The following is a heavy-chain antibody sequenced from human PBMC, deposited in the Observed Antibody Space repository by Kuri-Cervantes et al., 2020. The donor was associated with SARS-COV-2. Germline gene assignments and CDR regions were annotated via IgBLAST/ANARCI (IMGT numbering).Heavy chain of an antibody. CDR2: INHSGST. CDR1: GGSFSGYY. Sequence: LRLSCAVYGGSFSGYYWSWIRQPPGNWLEWIGEINHSGSTNYNPSLKSRVTITVDTSKNQFSLKLSSVTAADTAVYYCASGTPPGGYSYGYTRKYYYYGMDVWGQGTTVTVSS. V-gene: IGHV4-34*01. CDR3: ASGTPPGGYSYGYTRKYYYYGMDV. J-gene: IGHJ6*02. D-gene: IGHD5-18*01.